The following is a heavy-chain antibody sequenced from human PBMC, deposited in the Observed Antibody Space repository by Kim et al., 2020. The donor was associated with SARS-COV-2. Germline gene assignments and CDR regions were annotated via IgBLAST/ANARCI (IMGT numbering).Heavy chain of an antibody. D-gene: IGHD1-26*01. CDR3: VNGFSSSGAGD. Sequence: GGSLRLSCAASGFGFSEYSMSWVRQAPGKGLEWISYISPSSGDIYYAESVKGRFTISRDDAKNTLYLQMKSLRAEDTAVYYCVNGFSSSGAGDWGQGTLVTVSS. CDR2: ISPSSGDI. V-gene: IGHV3-21*01. CDR1: GFGFSEYS. J-gene: IGHJ4*02.